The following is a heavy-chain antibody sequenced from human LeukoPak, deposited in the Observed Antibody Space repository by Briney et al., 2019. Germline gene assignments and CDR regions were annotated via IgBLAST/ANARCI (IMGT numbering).Heavy chain of an antibody. CDR2: MNPNSGNT. CDR1: GYTFTSYD. Sequence: ASVKVSCKASGYTFTSYDINWVRQATGQGLEWMGWMNPNSGNTGYAQKFQGRVTMTRNASISTAYMELSSLRSEDTAVYYCARNPGYSYGIDYWGQGTLVTVSS. CDR3: ARNPGYSYGIDY. V-gene: IGHV1-8*01. J-gene: IGHJ4*02. D-gene: IGHD5-18*01.